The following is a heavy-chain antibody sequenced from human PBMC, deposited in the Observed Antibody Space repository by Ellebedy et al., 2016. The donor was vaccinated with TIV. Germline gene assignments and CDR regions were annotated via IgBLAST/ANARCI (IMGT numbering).Heavy chain of an antibody. D-gene: IGHD2-2*02. Sequence: ASVKVSXKASGYTFTGYYMHWVRQAPGQGLEWMGWINPNSGGTNYAQKFQGRVTMTRDTSISTAYMELSRLRSDDTAVYYCARGAYYCSSTSCYISYYYMDVWGKGTTVTVSS. CDR3: ARGAYYCSSTSCYISYYYMDV. CDR1: GYTFTGYY. V-gene: IGHV1-2*02. CDR2: INPNSGGT. J-gene: IGHJ6*03.